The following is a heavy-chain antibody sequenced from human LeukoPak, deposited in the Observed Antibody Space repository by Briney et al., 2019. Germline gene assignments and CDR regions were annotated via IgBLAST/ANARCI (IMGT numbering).Heavy chain of an antibody. D-gene: IGHD3-22*01. CDR2: ISAYNGNT. CDR1: GYTFTSYG. Sequence: ASVTVSCTASGYTFTSYGISWVRQAPGQGLEWMGWISAYNGNTNYAQKLQGRVTMTTDTSTSTAYMELRSLRSDDTAVYYCTIPYYYDSLGFDYWGQGTLVTVSS. CDR3: TIPYYYDSLGFDY. V-gene: IGHV1-18*01. J-gene: IGHJ4*02.